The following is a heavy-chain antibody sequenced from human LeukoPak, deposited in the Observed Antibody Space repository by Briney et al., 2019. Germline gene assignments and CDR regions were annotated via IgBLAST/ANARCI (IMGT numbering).Heavy chain of an antibody. D-gene: IGHD6-19*01. CDR2: IYYSGST. CDR3: AKDLGGWYRYYFDY. V-gene: IGHV4-39*02. CDR1: GGSISSSSYY. J-gene: IGHJ4*02. Sequence: SETLSLTCTVSGGSISSSSYYWGWIRQPPGKGLEWIGSIYYSGSTYYNPSLKSRVTISVDTSKNQFSLKLSSVTAADTAVYYCAKDLGGWYRYYFDYWGQGTLVTVSS.